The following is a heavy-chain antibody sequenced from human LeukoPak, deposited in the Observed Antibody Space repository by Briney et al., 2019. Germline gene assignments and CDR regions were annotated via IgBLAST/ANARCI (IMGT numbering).Heavy chain of an antibody. CDR3: ARDVGITVADSFDP. V-gene: IGHV1-18*01. Sequence: VASVKVSCKASGYSSTDYGISWVRQAPGQGLEWMGWIHIYRGNTNYAQKFQGRVTMTTDTSTSTVYMEVRGLRSDDTAMYYCARDVGITVADSFDPWGQGTLVTVPS. CDR2: IHIYRGNT. D-gene: IGHD6-13*01. CDR1: GYSSTDYG. J-gene: IGHJ5*02.